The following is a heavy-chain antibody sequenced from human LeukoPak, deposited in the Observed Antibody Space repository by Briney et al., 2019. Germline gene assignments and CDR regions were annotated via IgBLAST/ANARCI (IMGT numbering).Heavy chain of an antibody. J-gene: IGHJ4*02. CDR1: GFTFSSYS. CDR2: ISYDGSQK. V-gene: IGHV3-30-3*01. CDR3: ARDSDAPGDY. Sequence: GRSLRLSCAASGFTFSSYSMHWVRQAQGEGLEWVAVISYDGSQKYYADSVEGPFTISRDNSKNTLYLQMNSLRAEDTAVYYCARDSDAPGDYWGQGTLVTVSS.